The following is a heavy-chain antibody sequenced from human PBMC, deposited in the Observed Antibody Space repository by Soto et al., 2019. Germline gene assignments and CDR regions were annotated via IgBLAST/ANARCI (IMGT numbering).Heavy chain of an antibody. J-gene: IGHJ4*02. CDR1: GYTFTSYD. D-gene: IGHD2-21*01. CDR3: ARNRRETGDFDY. Sequence: ASVKVSCKTSGYTFTSYDINWMRQATGQGLEWLGWMNPNNGDTGYAQKFQGRVTMTGDTSISTAYMELSSLRSEDTAVYFCARNRRETGDFDYWGQGTLVTVSS. CDR2: MNPNNGDT. V-gene: IGHV1-8*01.